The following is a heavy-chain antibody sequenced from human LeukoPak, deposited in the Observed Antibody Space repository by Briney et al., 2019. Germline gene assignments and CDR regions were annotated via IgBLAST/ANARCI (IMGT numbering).Heavy chain of an antibody. J-gene: IGHJ4*02. CDR1: GYTFTSYA. CDR3: ARGEAPDIVATIAPYYFDY. D-gene: IGHD5-12*01. CDR2: INTNTGNP. V-gene: IGHV7-4-1*02. Sequence: ASVKVSCKASGYTFTSYAMNWVRQAPGQGLEWMGWINTNTGNPTYAQGFTGRFVFSLDTSVSTAYLQISSLKAEDTAVYYCARGEAPDIVATIAPYYFDYWGQETLVTVSS.